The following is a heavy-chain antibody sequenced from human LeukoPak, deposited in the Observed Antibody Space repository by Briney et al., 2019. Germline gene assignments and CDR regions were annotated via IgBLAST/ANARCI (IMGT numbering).Heavy chain of an antibody. V-gene: IGHV4-4*07. D-gene: IGHD3-22*01. CDR3: ARDPYYDSVNWFDP. CDR2: IYTSGST. J-gene: IGHJ5*02. CDR1: GGSISSYY. Sequence: SETLSLTCTVSGGSISSYYWSWIRQPAGKGLEWIGRIYTSGSTNYNPSLKSRVTMSVDTSKNQFSLKLSSVTAADTAVYYCARDPYYDSVNWFDPWGQGTLVTVSS.